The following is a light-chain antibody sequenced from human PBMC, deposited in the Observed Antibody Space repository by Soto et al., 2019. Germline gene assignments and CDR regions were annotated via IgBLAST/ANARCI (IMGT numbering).Light chain of an antibody. CDR3: FLVYSGGVV. V-gene: IGLV7-46*01. Sequence: QAMVTQEPSLTVSPGGTVTLTCGSSTGAVTSGHYPYWFQQKPGQAPRTLIYDTSNKHSWTPARFSGSLLGGKAALTLSGAQPEDEADYYCFLVYSGGVVFGGGTQLTVL. CDR1: TGAVTSGHY. CDR2: DTS. J-gene: IGLJ2*01.